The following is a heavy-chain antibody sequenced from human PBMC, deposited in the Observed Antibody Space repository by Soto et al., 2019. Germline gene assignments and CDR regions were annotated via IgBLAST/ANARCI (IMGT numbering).Heavy chain of an antibody. CDR3: ATGLGTAMVKFPTIFWFDP. Sequence: GASVKVSCKASGYTFTRYGISWVRQAPGQGLEWMGGFGTEDGETIYAQKFQGRVTMTEDTSTGTAYMELSSLRSEDTAVYYCATGLGTAMVKFPTIFWFDPWGQGTLVTVSS. D-gene: IGHD5-18*01. J-gene: IGHJ5*02. V-gene: IGHV1-24*01. CDR2: FGTEDGET. CDR1: GYTFTRYG.